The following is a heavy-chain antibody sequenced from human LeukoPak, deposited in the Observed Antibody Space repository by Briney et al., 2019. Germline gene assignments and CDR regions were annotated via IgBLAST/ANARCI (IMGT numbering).Heavy chain of an antibody. D-gene: IGHD3-16*01. CDR3: ARDRSPYDYVWGSYPPGY. V-gene: IGHV1-18*01. CDR1: GYTFTSYA. CDR2: ISPYNGNT. J-gene: IGHJ4*02. Sequence: ASVKVSCKASGYTFTSYAISWVRQAPGQGLEWMGWISPYNGNTNYAQKLQGRVTMTTDTSTSTAYMELRSLRSDDTAVYYCARDRSPYDYVWGSYPPGYWGQGTLVTVSS.